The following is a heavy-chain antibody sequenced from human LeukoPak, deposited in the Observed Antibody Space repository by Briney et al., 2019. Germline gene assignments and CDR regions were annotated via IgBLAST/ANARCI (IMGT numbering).Heavy chain of an antibody. J-gene: IGHJ5*02. V-gene: IGHV4-59*01. CDR3: ARGGNCSGGSCYSDRGWFDP. Sequence: TASETLSLTCTVSGDSISSYYWSWIRQPPGKGREWIGYVYYSGSTNYNPSLKSRVTISVDTSKNQFSLKLSSVTAADTAVYYCARGGNCSGGSCYSDRGWFDPWGQGTLVTVSS. CDR2: VYYSGST. CDR1: GDSISSYY. D-gene: IGHD2-15*01.